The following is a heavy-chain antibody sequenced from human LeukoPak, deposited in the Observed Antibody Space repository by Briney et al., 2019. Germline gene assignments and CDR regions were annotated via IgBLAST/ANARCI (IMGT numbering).Heavy chain of an antibody. V-gene: IGHV3-23*01. Sequence: GGSLRLSCAAPGFTFSSYAMSWVRQAPGKGLEWVSAISGSGGSTYYADSVKGRFTISRDNSKNTLYLQMNSLRAEDTAVYYCAKDRERGYSYGDFDYWGQGTLVTVSS. D-gene: IGHD5-18*01. CDR2: ISGSGGST. CDR3: AKDRERGYSYGDFDY. J-gene: IGHJ4*02. CDR1: GFTFSSYA.